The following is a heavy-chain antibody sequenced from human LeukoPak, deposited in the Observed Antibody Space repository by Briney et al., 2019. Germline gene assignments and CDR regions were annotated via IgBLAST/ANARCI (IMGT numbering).Heavy chain of an antibody. CDR3: ARVVDHDYGDYYLDY. D-gene: IGHD4-17*01. J-gene: IGHJ4*02. V-gene: IGHV3-53*01. Sequence: PGGSLRLSCAASGFTFSSYGMHWVRQAPGKGLEWVSVIYSGVTTYYSDSVRGRFTISRDNSKNTLYLQMNSLRAEDTAVYYCARVVDHDYGDYYLDYWGQGTLVTVSS. CDR1: GFTFSSYG. CDR2: IYSGVTT.